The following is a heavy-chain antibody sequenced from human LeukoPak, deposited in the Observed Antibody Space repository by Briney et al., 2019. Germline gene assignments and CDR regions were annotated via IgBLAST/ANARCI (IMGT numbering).Heavy chain of an antibody. CDR2: ISSSGSTI. Sequence: GGSLRLSCAASGFTFSDYYMSWIRQAPAKGLEWVSYISSSGSTIYYADSVKGRFTISRDNAKNSLYLQMNSLRAEDTAVYYCARDGSLWFGELGHYYYYYGMDVWGQGTTVTVSS. J-gene: IGHJ6*02. V-gene: IGHV3-11*01. D-gene: IGHD3-10*01. CDR3: ARDGSLWFGELGHYYYYYGMDV. CDR1: GFTFSDYY.